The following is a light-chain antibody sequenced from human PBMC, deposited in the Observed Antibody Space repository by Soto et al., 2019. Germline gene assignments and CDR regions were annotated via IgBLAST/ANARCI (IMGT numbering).Light chain of an antibody. J-gene: IGKJ1*01. CDR3: QQSYSTPPT. Sequence: DIQVTQSPASLSASEGDRVTISCRASQSIGRNLNWYQQKPGKAPTLLMFTSSNLQSGVPSRFSGSGSGTDFILTISSLQPEDFATYYCQQSYSTPPTFGQGTKVDI. V-gene: IGKV1-39*01. CDR2: TSS. CDR1: QSIGRN.